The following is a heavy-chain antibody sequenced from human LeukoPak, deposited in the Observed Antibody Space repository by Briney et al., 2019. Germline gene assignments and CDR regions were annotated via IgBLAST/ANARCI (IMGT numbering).Heavy chain of an antibody. J-gene: IGHJ4*02. CDR2: MSGRGNIT. CDR3: AKVADHALQYYFDY. D-gene: IGHD5-24*01. Sequence: GGSLRLSCAASGFTFSSYAMSWVRQAPGKGLEWVSAMSGRGNITNYVDSVKGRLTISRDNSKNTLYLQMNSLRAEDTAVYYCAKVADHALQYYFDYWGQGTLVTVSS. CDR1: GFTFSSYA. V-gene: IGHV3-23*01.